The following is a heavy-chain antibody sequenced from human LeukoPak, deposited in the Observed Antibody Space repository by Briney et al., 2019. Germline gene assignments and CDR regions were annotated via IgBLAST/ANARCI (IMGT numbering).Heavy chain of an antibody. V-gene: IGHV3-30-3*01. CDR3: ARDLPTVVVVPATNA. CDR1: GFILSNYA. J-gene: IGHJ4*02. D-gene: IGHD2-15*01. CDR2: ISYDGSNK. Sequence: GGSLRLSCAASGFILSNYAMHWVRQAPGKGLEWVAVISYDGSNKYYADSVKGRFTISRDNAKNSLYLQMNSLRAEDTAVYYCARDLPTVVVVPATNAWGQGTLVTVSS.